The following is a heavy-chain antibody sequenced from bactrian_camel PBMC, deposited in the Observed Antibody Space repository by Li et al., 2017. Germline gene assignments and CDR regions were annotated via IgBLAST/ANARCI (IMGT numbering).Heavy chain of an antibody. CDR2: INTGGGT. CDR3: TTGYGRYGLHGLSDGP. CDR1: GKPYSGDC. J-gene: IGHJ4*01. Sequence: HVQLVESGGGSVQTGGSLRLSCKYTGKPYSGDCMGWFRQAPGKEREGVASINTGGGTYYADSVKGRFTISRDDAKDTLYLQMNNLQTEDTAMYYCTTGYGRYGLHGLSDGPRGQGTQVTVS. D-gene: IGHD3*01. V-gene: IGHV3S53*01.